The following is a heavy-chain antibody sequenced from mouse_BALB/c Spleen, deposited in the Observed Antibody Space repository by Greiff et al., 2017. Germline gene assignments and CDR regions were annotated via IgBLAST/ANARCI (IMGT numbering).Heavy chain of an antibody. CDR1: GFTFSDYY. Sequence: EVQGVESGGGLVKPGGSLKLSCAASGFTFSDYYMYWVRQTPEKRLEWVATISDGGSYTYYPDSVKGRFTISRDNAKNNLYLQMSSLKSEDTAMYYCARDESLYYGSPAWFAYWGQGTLVTVSA. CDR3: ARDESLYYGSPAWFAY. J-gene: IGHJ3*01. V-gene: IGHV5-4*02. CDR2: ISDGGSYT. D-gene: IGHD1-1*01.